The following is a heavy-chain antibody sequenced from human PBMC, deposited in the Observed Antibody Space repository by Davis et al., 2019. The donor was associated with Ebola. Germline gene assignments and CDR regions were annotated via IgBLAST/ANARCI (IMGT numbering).Heavy chain of an antibody. J-gene: IGHJ5*02. CDR3: AGTVTTAGNWFDP. CDR1: GGSISSSSYY. V-gene: IGHV4-39*07. Sequence: MPSETLSLTCTVSGGSISSSSYYWGWIRQPPGKGLEWIGSIYYSGSTNYNPSLKSRVTISVDTSKNQFSLKLSSVTAADTAVYYCAGTVTTAGNWFDPWGQGTLVTVSS. CDR2: IYYSGST. D-gene: IGHD4-11*01.